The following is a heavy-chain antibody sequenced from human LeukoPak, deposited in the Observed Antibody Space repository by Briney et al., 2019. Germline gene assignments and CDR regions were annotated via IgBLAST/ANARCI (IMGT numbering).Heavy chain of an antibody. J-gene: IGHJ3*02. CDR2: IYDSGST. Sequence: SETLSLTCTASGASIRSGDYYWSWIRQPPGKGLEWIGYIYDSGSTYYNPSLKSRITISVDTSENRFSLKLSSVTATDTAVYYCARDCSGGSCYGAFDIWGQGTMVTVSS. CDR3: ARDCSGGSCYGAFDI. CDR1: GASIRSGDYY. V-gene: IGHV4-30-4*01. D-gene: IGHD2-15*01.